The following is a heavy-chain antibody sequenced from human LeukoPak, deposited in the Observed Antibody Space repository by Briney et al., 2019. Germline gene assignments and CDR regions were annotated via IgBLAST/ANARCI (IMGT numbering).Heavy chain of an antibody. J-gene: IGHJ3*02. CDR2: IYDSGST. Sequence: SETLSLTCTASGASIRSGDYYWSWIRQPPGKGLEWIGYIYDSGSTYYNPSLKSRITISVDTSENRFSLKLSSVTATDTAVYYCARDCSGGSCYGAFDIWGQGTMVTVSS. CDR3: ARDCSGGSCYGAFDI. CDR1: GASIRSGDYY. V-gene: IGHV4-30-4*01. D-gene: IGHD2-15*01.